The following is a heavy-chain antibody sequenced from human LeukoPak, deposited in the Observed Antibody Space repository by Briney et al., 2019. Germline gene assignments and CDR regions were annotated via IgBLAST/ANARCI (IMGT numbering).Heavy chain of an antibody. CDR2: IYYSGTT. D-gene: IGHD2/OR15-2a*01. CDR3: ARGSYFNSFDY. V-gene: IGHV4-39*07. Sequence: PSETLSLTCTVSGGSISSYYWGWIRQPPGKGLEWIGSIYYSGTTYYNPSLKSRVTISLDTSKNHFSLKLSSVSAADTAVYYCARGSYFNSFDYWGQGTLVTVSS. J-gene: IGHJ4*02. CDR1: GGSISSYY.